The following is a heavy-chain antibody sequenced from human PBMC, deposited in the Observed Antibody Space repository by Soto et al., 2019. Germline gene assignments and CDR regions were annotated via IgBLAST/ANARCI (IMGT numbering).Heavy chain of an antibody. D-gene: IGHD3-3*01. J-gene: IGHJ6*02. CDR2: INHSGST. CDR1: GGSFSGYY. V-gene: IGHV4-34*01. CDR3: ARGPSYDFWSGYPLFSGYYGMDV. Sequence: SETLSLTCAVYGGSFSGYYWSRIRQPPGKGLEWIGEINHSGSTNYNPSLKSRVTISVDTSKNQFSLKLSSVTAADTAVYYCARGPSYDFWSGYPLFSGYYGMDVWGQGTTVTVSS.